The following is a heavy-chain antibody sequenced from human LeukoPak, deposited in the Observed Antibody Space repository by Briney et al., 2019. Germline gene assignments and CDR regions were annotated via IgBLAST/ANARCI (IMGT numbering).Heavy chain of an antibody. CDR2: IYHSGST. V-gene: IGHV4-30-2*01. CDR1: GGSISSGGYS. Sequence: SETLSPTCAVSGGSISSGGYSWSWIRQPPGKGLEWIGYIYHSGSTYYNPSLKSRVTISVDRSKNQFSLKLSSVTAADTAVYYCAREGNDAFDIWGQGTMVTVSS. CDR3: AREGNDAFDI. J-gene: IGHJ3*02.